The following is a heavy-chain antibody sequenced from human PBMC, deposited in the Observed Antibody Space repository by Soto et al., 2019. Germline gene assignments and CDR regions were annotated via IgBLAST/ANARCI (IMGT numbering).Heavy chain of an antibody. Sequence: EVQLLESGGGLVQPGGSLRLSCAASGFTFSTYSMNWVRQAPGEGLEWVSAISGSGGSTDYADSVKGRFTISRDNSKNTLYLQMNSLRAEDTAVYYCAKRGPRGYSYGQPYYFDYWGQGTLVTVSS. J-gene: IGHJ4*02. D-gene: IGHD5-18*01. V-gene: IGHV3-23*01. CDR1: GFTFSTYS. CDR2: ISGSGGST. CDR3: AKRGPRGYSYGQPYYFDY.